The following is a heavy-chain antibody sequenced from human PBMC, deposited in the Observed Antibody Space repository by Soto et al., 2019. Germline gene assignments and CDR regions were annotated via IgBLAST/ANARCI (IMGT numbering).Heavy chain of an antibody. D-gene: IGHD5-12*01. Sequence: GGSLRLSCAASGFTFSSYAMHWVRQAPGKGLEWVAFISYDGSNKKDADSVKGRFTISRDSSKNTLYLQMNSLRAEDTAVYYCARAGVGYNYYNMDVWGQGTTVTVSS. CDR2: ISYDGSNK. CDR1: GFTFSSYA. J-gene: IGHJ6*02. V-gene: IGHV3-30-3*01. CDR3: ARAGVGYNYYNMDV.